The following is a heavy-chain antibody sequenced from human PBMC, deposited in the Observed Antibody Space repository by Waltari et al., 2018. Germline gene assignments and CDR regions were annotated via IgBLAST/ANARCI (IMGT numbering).Heavy chain of an antibody. J-gene: IGHJ5*02. CDR2: IYYSGST. V-gene: IGHV4-39*07. CDR1: GGSISSSSYY. CDR3: ARDRIAAAGIRWFDP. D-gene: IGHD6-13*01. Sequence: QLQLQESGPGLVKPSETLSLTCTVSGGSISSSSYYWGWIRQPPGKGLEWIGSIYYSGSTYDNPSPKSRVTISVDTSKNQFSLKLSSVTAADTAVYYCARDRIAAAGIRWFDPWGQGTLVTVSS.